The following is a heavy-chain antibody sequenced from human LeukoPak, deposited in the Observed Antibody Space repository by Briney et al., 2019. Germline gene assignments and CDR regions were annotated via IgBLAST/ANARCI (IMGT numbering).Heavy chain of an antibody. CDR2: ISSRSSTI. Sequence: GGSLRLSCAASGFAFSGYSMNWVRQAPGKGLEWLSYISSRSSTIYYADSVKGRFTISRDNAKNSLYLQMNSLRAEDTAVYYCARSRTGNYFDYWGQGTLVTVSS. CDR1: GFAFSGYS. D-gene: IGHD2-8*02. CDR3: ARSRTGNYFDY. V-gene: IGHV3-48*01. J-gene: IGHJ4*02.